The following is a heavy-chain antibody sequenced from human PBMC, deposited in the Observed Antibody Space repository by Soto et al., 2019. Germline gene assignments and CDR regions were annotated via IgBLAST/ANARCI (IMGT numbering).Heavy chain of an antibody. D-gene: IGHD5-18*01. J-gene: IGHJ4*02. CDR2: IKRKTEGGTT. V-gene: IGHV3-15*07. CDR1: GFTFSNAW. CDR3: SAHSHGSLGD. Sequence: EVQLVESGGGLVKPGGSLRLSCAASGFTFSNAWMNWVRQAPGKGLEWVGRIKRKTEGGTTDYAAPVKGRFTISRDDSENTVDLKMNSLKTEDAAVYYCSAHSHGSLGDWCQGTLVTVSS.